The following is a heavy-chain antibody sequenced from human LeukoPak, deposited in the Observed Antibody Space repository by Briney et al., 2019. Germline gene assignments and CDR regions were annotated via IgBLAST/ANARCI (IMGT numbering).Heavy chain of an antibody. V-gene: IGHV3-7*01. Sequence: PGGSLRLSCAASGFTLSRYWMRWVRHAPGEGLEWVANVKQDGSEKYCVYTVKGRFTIPRDNAKNSLYLQMNSLRAEDTAVYYCARDKSSSWYYYYYYMDVWGKGTTVTVSS. CDR3: ARDKSSSWYYYYYYMDV. CDR2: VKQDGSEK. J-gene: IGHJ6*03. CDR1: GFTLSRYW. D-gene: IGHD6-13*01.